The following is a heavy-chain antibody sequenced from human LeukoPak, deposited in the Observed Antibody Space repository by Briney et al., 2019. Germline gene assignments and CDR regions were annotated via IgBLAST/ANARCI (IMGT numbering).Heavy chain of an antibody. CDR2: INHSGST. CDR3: ARGGFRSFEWLLRALDY. Sequence: SETLSLTCAVYGGSFSGYYWSGIRQPPPKGREWIGEINHSGSTNYNPSLKSRVTISVDTSKTQFSLKLSSVTDADTAVYYCARGGFRSFEWLLRALDYWGEGTLVTVSS. D-gene: IGHD3-3*01. J-gene: IGHJ4*02. CDR1: GGSFSGYY. V-gene: IGHV4-34*01.